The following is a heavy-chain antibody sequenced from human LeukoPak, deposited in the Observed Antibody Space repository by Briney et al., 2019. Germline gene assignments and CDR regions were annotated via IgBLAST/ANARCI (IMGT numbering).Heavy chain of an antibody. D-gene: IGHD3-10*01. CDR2: IRYDGSNK. Sequence: PGGSLRLSCAASGFTFSSYGMHWVRQAPGKGLEWVAFIRYDGSNKYYADSVKGRFTISRDNSKNTLYLQMNSLRAEDTAVYYCAKDKTRGVIYWYFDLWGRGTLVTVSS. CDR1: GFTFSSYG. V-gene: IGHV3-30*02. J-gene: IGHJ2*01. CDR3: AKDKTRGVIYWYFDL.